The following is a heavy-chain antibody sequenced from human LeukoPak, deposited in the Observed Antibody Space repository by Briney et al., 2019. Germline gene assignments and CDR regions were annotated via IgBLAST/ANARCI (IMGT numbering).Heavy chain of an antibody. J-gene: IGHJ5*02. CDR3: ALTSGSPGWFDP. V-gene: IGHV1-2*02. D-gene: IGHD3-10*01. CDR1: GYTFTSYY. CDR2: INPNSGGT. Sequence: ASVKVSCKASGYTFTSYYMHWVRQAPGQGLEWMGWINPNSGGTNYAQKFQGRVTMTRDTSISTAYMELSRLRSDDTAVYFCALTSGSPGWFDPWGQGTLVTVSS.